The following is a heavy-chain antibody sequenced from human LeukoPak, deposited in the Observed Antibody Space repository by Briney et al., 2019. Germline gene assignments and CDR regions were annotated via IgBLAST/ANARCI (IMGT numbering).Heavy chain of an antibody. CDR3: AKIRLRPVDYFDY. CDR1: GFTFSSYA. J-gene: IGHJ4*02. Sequence: GGSLRLSCAASGFTFSSYAMGWVRQAPGKGLEWVSAISGSGGSTYYADSVKGRFTISRDNSKNTLYLQMNSLRAEDTAVYYCAKIRLRPVDYFDYWGQGALVTVSS. V-gene: IGHV3-23*01. CDR2: ISGSGGST. D-gene: IGHD3-16*01.